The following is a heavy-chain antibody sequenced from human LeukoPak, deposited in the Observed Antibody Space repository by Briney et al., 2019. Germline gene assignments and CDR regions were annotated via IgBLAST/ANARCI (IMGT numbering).Heavy chain of an antibody. CDR2: FDPEDGET. J-gene: IGHJ4*02. CDR3: ATSVAGPYYFDY. V-gene: IGHV1-24*01. D-gene: IGHD6-19*01. CDR1: GYTLTELS. Sequence: ASVKVSCKVSGYTLTELSMHWVRQAPGKGLEWTGGFDPEDGETIYAQKFQGRVTMTEDTSTDTAYMELSSLRSEDTAVYYCATSVAGPYYFDYWGQGTLVTVSS.